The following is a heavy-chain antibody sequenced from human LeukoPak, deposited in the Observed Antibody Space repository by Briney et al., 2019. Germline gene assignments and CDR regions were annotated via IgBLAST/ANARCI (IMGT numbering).Heavy chain of an antibody. V-gene: IGHV3-48*01. CDR1: GFTFSSYS. D-gene: IGHD3-3*01. CDR2: ISSSSSTI. Sequence: PGGSLRLSCAASGFTFSSYSMNWVRQAPGKGLEWVSYISSSSSTIYYADSVKGRFTISRDNAKNSLYLQMNSLRAEDTAVYYCARDGAYYDFWSGYPNSYYGMDVWGQGTTVTVSS. J-gene: IGHJ6*02. CDR3: ARDGAYYDFWSGYPNSYYGMDV.